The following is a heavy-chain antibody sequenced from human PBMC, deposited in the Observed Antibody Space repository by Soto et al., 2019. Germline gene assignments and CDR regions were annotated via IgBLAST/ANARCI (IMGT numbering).Heavy chain of an antibody. CDR3: AKGPGITIFGVENWFDP. CDR1: GFTFSSYA. D-gene: IGHD3-3*01. Sequence: GGSLRLSCAASGFTFSSYAMSWVRQAPGKGLEWVSAISGSGGSTYYADSVKGRFTISRDNSKNTLYLQMNSLRAEDTAVYYCAKGPGITIFGVENWFDPWGQGTLVTVSS. V-gene: IGHV3-23*01. J-gene: IGHJ5*02. CDR2: ISGSGGST.